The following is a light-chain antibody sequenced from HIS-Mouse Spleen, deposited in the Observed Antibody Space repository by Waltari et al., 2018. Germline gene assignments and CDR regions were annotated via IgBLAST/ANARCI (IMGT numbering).Light chain of an antibody. CDR1: SSDVGGYNY. CDR3: SSYAGSNNVV. V-gene: IGLV2-8*01. J-gene: IGLJ2*01. Sequence: QSALTQPPSASGSPGQSVPISCTGTSSDVGGYNYVPWYQQPPGKAPKLMIYEVSKRPSGVPDRFSGSKSGNTASLTVSGLQAEDEADYYCSSYAGSNNVVFGGGTKLTVL. CDR2: EVS.